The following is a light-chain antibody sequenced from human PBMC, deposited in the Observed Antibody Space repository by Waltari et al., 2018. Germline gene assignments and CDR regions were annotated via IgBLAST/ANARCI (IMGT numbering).Light chain of an antibody. CDR1: QSLLNSNGNNY. Sequence: DIVMTQSPLSLPVTPGEPASISCRSSQSLLNSNGNNYLDWYLQRPGQSPQLLIYLGSNRASGVPARFSGSGSGTDFTLKISRVEAEDVGVYYCMQAAQTPLTFGQGTKVEIK. V-gene: IGKV2-28*01. CDR2: LGS. J-gene: IGKJ1*01. CDR3: MQAAQTPLT.